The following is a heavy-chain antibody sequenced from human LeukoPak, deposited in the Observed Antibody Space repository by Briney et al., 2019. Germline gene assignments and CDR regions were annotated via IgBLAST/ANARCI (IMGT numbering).Heavy chain of an antibody. V-gene: IGHV1-8*01. Sequence: GASVKVSCKASGYSFSSYEINWVRQATGQGLEWTGWMKPNSGNTEYAQKFQGRVTMSRNTSINTAYMELSSLRSDDTAVYYCARPGAAAGFGHWGQGTLVTVSS. J-gene: IGHJ4*02. CDR2: MKPNSGNT. CDR1: GYSFSSYE. CDR3: ARPGAAAGFGH. D-gene: IGHD6-13*01.